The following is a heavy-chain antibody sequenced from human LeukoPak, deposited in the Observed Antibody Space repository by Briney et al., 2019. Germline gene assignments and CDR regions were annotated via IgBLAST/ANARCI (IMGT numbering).Heavy chain of an antibody. CDR3: TTLRGGSSLYTYYFDY. CDR2: ISGSGGTT. Sequence: GGSLRLSCAASGFTFSSYGMSWVRQAPGKGLEWVSAISGSGGTTYNADSVKGRFTISRDNSKNTLYLQMNSLRGEDTAVYYCTTLRGGSSLYTYYFDYWGQGTLVTVSS. D-gene: IGHD6-13*01. CDR1: GFTFSSYG. V-gene: IGHV3-23*01. J-gene: IGHJ4*02.